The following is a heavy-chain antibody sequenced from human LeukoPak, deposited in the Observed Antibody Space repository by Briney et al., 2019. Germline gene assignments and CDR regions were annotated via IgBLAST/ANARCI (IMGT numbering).Heavy chain of an antibody. V-gene: IGHV4-30-2*01. Sequence: SQTLSLTCAVSGGSISSGGYSWNWIRQPPGKGLEWIGYIYHTGNTLYNPSLKSRVTISVDRSKNQFSLRLTSVTAADTAVYFCARGFFVRENPGSWFDPWGRGTLVTVSP. D-gene: IGHD3-10*02. J-gene: IGHJ5*02. CDR3: ARGFFVRENPGSWFDP. CDR2: IYHTGNT. CDR1: GGSISSGGYS.